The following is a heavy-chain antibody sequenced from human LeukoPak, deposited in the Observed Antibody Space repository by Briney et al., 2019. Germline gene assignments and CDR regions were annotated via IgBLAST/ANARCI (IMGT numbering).Heavy chain of an antibody. J-gene: IGHJ4*02. CDR2: IYSGGST. CDR3: ASSRIAGALDY. D-gene: IGHD6-13*01. CDR1: EFSVGSNY. Sequence: GGSLRLSCAASEFSVGSNYMTWVRQAPGKGLEWVSLIYSGGSTYYADSVKGRFTISRDNSKDTLYLQMNSLRADDTAVYYCASSRIAGALDYWGQGTLVTVSS. V-gene: IGHV3-66*01.